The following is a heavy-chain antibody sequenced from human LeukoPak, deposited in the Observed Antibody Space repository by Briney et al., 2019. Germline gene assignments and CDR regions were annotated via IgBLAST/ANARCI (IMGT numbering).Heavy chain of an antibody. V-gene: IGHV1-18*01. Sequence: ASVKVSCKASGYTFTSYGISWVRQAPGRGLEWMGWISAYNGNTNYAQKLQGRVTMTTDTSTSTAYMELRSLRSDDTAVYYCARDLSAIAVAGDDAFDIWGQGTMVTVSS. D-gene: IGHD6-19*01. CDR2: ISAYNGNT. J-gene: IGHJ3*02. CDR1: GYTFTSYG. CDR3: ARDLSAIAVAGDDAFDI.